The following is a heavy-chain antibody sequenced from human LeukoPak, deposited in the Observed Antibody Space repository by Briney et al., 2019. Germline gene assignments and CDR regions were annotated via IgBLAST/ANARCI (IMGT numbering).Heavy chain of an antibody. V-gene: IGHV3-11*01. CDR1: GFTLSDYY. D-gene: IGHD2-15*01. CDR2: ISSSGSAI. Sequence: GGSLRLSCAASGFTLSDYYMIWIRQAPGKGLEWVSYISSSGSAIYYADSVKGRFTISRDNAKNSLYLQMNSLRAEDTAVYYCARLHRDYVVVVAVYYYYMDVWGKGTTVTISS. J-gene: IGHJ6*03. CDR3: ARLHRDYVVVVAVYYYYMDV.